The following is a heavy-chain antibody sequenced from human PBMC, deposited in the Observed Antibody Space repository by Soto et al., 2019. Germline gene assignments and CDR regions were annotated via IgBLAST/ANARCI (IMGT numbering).Heavy chain of an antibody. J-gene: IGHJ4*02. CDR1: GYTFTSYG. CDR2: IKGYNAKT. D-gene: IGHD2-21*02. V-gene: IGHV1-18*01. Sequence: QVQLVQSGAEVKKPGASVKVSCKASGYTFTSYGITWVRQAPGQGLEWMGWIKGYNAKTNYAQRFQGRVTMTTDTSTSTAYMELGNLRSDDTAVYYCARYCGGDCFPFDYWGQGTLVIVSS. CDR3: ARYCGGDCFPFDY.